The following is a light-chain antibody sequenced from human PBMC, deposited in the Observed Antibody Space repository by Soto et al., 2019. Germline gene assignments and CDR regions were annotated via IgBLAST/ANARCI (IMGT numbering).Light chain of an antibody. CDR3: QQYNNWPLT. CDR2: GAS. J-gene: IGKJ4*01. CDR1: QSVSSD. V-gene: IGKV3-15*01. Sequence: EIVITQSPATQSVSPGERATLSCRASQSVSSDLAWYEQKPGQAPRLLIYGASTRATGIPARFSGSGSGTEFTLTISSLQSEDFAVYYCQQYNNWPLTFGGGTKVDIK.